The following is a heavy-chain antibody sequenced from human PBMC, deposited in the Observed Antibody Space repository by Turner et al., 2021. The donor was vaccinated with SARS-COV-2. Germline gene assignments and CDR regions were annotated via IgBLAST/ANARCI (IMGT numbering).Heavy chain of an antibody. D-gene: IGHD1-26*01. J-gene: IGHJ4*02. CDR3: ARDREGARGDVV. CDR2: IYSGGST. Sequence: EVQLVESGGGLVQPGGSLRLSCAASGLTVSSNYMSWVRQAPGKGLEWVSVIYSGGSTYYADSVKGRFTISRDNSKNTLYLQMNSLRAEDTAVYYCARDREGARGDVVWGQGTLVTVSS. CDR1: GLTVSSNY. V-gene: IGHV3-66*01.